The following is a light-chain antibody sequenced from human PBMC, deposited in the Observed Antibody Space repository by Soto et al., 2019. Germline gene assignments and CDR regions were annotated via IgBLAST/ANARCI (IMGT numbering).Light chain of an antibody. Sequence: EIVLTQSPGTLSLSPGERATLSCRASQSLSSGSLAWYQQKPGQAPRLLLYGASNRATGIPDRFSGSGSGTDFTLTISRLEPEDCAVYSCQRYGSSSYTCGQWTKLEI. CDR2: GAS. CDR3: QRYGSSSYT. J-gene: IGKJ2*01. V-gene: IGKV3-20*01. CDR1: QSLSSGS.